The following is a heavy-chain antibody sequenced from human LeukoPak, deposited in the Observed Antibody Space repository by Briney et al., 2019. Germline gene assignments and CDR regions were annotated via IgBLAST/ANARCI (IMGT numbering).Heavy chain of an antibody. CDR1: GYTFTSYG. Sequence: GASVKVSCKASGYTFTSYGISWVRQAPGQGLEWMGWISAYNGNTNYPQKLQGRVTMTTDTSTSTAYMELRSLRSDDTAVYYCARDRRVGIWFGELIDYWGQGTLVTVSS. CDR2: ISAYNGNT. J-gene: IGHJ4*02. CDR3: ARDRRVGIWFGELIDY. D-gene: IGHD3-10*01. V-gene: IGHV1-18*01.